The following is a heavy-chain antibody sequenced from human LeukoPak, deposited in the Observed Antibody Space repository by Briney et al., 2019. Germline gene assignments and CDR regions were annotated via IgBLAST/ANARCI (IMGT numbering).Heavy chain of an antibody. J-gene: IGHJ6*02. CDR2: INHSGST. V-gene: IGHV4-34*01. Sequence: SETLSLTCAVYGGSFSGYYWSWIRQPPGKGLEWIGEINHSGSTNYNPSLKSRVTISVDTSKNQFSLKLSSVTAADTAVYYCARRIRDTAMVGDYYYYYGMDVWGQGTAVTVSS. CDR1: GGSFSGYY. CDR3: ARRIRDTAMVGDYYYYYGMDV. D-gene: IGHD5-18*01.